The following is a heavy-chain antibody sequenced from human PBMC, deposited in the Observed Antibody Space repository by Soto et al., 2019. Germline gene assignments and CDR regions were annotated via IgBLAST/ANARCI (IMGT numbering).Heavy chain of an antibody. V-gene: IGHV4-34*01. J-gene: IGHJ4*02. CDR3: ARAPKVSGSAQTRPDF. CDR1: SGSLSGYY. CDR2: ISPSGTT. Sequence: SETLSLTCSLYSGSLSGYYWSWIRQPPGKGLEWIGEISPSGTTNYSPSLKSRVSISVDTSKNQFSLNLTSLTAADTAVYYCARAPKVSGSAQTRPDFWGQGSLVTISS. D-gene: IGHD6-6*01.